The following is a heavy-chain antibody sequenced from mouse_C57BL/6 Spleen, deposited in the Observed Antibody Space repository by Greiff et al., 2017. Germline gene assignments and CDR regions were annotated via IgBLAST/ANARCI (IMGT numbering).Heavy chain of an antibody. CDR3: TTLSYCYGSSYGAWFAY. V-gene: IGHV14-4*01. CDR2: IDPENGDT. D-gene: IGHD1-1*01. J-gene: IGHJ3*01. CDR1: GFNIKDDY. Sequence: EVQLQQSGAELVRPGASVKLSCTASGFNIKDDYMHWVKQRPEQGLEWIGWIDPENGDTEYASKFQGKATITADTSSNTAYLQLSSLTSEGTAVYYCTTLSYCYGSSYGAWFAYWGQGTQVNVSA.